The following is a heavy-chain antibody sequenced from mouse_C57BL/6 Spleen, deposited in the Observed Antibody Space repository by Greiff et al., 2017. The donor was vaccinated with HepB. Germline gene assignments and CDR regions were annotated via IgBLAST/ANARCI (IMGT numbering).Heavy chain of an antibody. CDR1: GYTFTSYW. Sequence: VQLQQSGTELVKPGASVKLSCKASGYTFTSYWMHWVKQRPGQGLEWIGNINPSNGGTNYNEKFKSKATLTVDKSSSTAYMQLSSLTSEDSAVYNCAGSSITTVVATDFDYWGQGTTLTVSS. CDR3: AGSSITTVVATDFDY. V-gene: IGHV1-53*01. D-gene: IGHD1-1*01. CDR2: INPSNGGT. J-gene: IGHJ2*01.